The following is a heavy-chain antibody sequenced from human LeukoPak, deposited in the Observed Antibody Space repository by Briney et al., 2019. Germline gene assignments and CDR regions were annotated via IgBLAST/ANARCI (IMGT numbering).Heavy chain of an antibody. CDR2: IYYSGST. V-gene: IGHV4-59*01. J-gene: IGHJ4*02. Sequence: SQTLSLTCTVSGGSISSYYWSWIRQPPGKGLEWIGYIYYSGSTNYNPSLKSRVTISVDTSKNQFSLKLSSVTAADTAVYYCARSTAAPYYFDYWGQGTLVTVSS. D-gene: IGHD2-21*02. CDR3: ARSTAAPYYFDY. CDR1: GGSISSYY.